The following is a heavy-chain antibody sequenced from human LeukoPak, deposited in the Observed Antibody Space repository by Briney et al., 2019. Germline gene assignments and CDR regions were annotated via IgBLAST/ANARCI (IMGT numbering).Heavy chain of an antibody. CDR1: GGSISSGGYS. CDR3: ARGVTYYYDSSGYQDAFDI. V-gene: IGHV4-30-2*01. Sequence: PSQTLSLTCAVSGGSISSGGYSWSWIRQPPGKGLEWIGHIYHSGSTYYNPSLKSRVTISVDRSKNQFSLKLSSVTAADTAVYYCARGVTYYYDSSGYQDAFDIWGQGTMVTVSS. D-gene: IGHD3-22*01. CDR2: IYHSGST. J-gene: IGHJ3*02.